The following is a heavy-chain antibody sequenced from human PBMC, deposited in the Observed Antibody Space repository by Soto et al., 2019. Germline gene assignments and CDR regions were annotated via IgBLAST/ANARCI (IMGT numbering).Heavy chain of an antibody. V-gene: IGHV1-2*04. D-gene: IGHD6-13*01. CDR1: GYTFTGYY. CDR3: AGELASRGWYRDYYYGMDV. CDR2: INPNSGGT. J-gene: IGHJ6*02. Sequence: ASVKVSCKASGYTFTGYYMHWVRQAPGQGLEWMGWINPNSGGTNYAQKFQGWVTMTRDTSISTAYMELSRLRSDDTAVYYCAGELASRGWYRDYYYGMDVWGQGPRVTVS.